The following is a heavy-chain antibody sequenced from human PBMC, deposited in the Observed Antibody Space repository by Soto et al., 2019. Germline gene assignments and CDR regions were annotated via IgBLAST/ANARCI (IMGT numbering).Heavy chain of an antibody. V-gene: IGHV5-10-1*01. J-gene: IGHJ5*02. CDR1: GYSFTSYW. Sequence: GESLKISCKGSGYSFTSYWISWVRQMPGKGLEWMGRIDPSDSYTNYSPSFQGHVTISADKSISTAYLQWSSLKASDTAMYYCARHAGGRYNWFDPWGQGTLVIVSS. CDR2: IDPSDSYT. CDR3: ARHAGGRYNWFDP. D-gene: IGHD6-19*01.